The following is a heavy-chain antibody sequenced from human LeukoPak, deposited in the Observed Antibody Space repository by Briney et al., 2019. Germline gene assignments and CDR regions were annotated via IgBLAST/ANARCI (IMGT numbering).Heavy chain of an antibody. J-gene: IGHJ3*02. Sequence: PSETLSLTCTVSGGSISSYYWSWIRQPPGKGLEWIGYIYYSGSTSHNPSLKSRVTILVDTSKNQFSLKLSSVTAADTAVYYCARHERDASLDHALDIWGQGTMVTVSS. CDR3: ARHERDASLDHALDI. CDR1: GGSISSYY. V-gene: IGHV4-59*08. CDR2: IYYSGST. D-gene: IGHD5-24*01.